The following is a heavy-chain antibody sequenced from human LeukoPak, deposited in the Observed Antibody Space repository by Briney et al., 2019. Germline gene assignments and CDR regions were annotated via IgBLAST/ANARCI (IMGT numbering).Heavy chain of an antibody. J-gene: IGHJ4*02. V-gene: IGHV3-33*01. D-gene: IGHD3-22*01. CDR1: GFTFSSYG. CDR2: IWYDGSNK. CDR3: ARGDYYDSSGYYWVDY. Sequence: PGRSLRLSCAASGFTFSSYGMHWVRQAPGKGLEWVAVIWYDGSNKYYADSVKGRFTISRDNSKNTLYLQMNSLRAEDTAVYYCARGDYYDSSGYYWVDYWGQGTPVTVSS.